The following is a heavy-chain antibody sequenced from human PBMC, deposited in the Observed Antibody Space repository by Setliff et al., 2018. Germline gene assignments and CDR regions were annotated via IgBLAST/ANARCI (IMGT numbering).Heavy chain of an antibody. D-gene: IGHD3-16*02. J-gene: IGHJ4*02. CDR3: ARGKNFDDYVWGSYRYWSPNYYFDY. CDR2: IYYSGST. Sequence: PSETLSLTCTVSGGSISSYYWSWIRQPPGKGLEWIGYIYYSGSTNYNPSLKSRVTISVDTSKNQFSLKLSSVTAADTAVYYCARGKNFDDYVWGSYRYWSPNYYFDYWGQGTLVTVSS. CDR1: GGSISSYY. V-gene: IGHV4-59*01.